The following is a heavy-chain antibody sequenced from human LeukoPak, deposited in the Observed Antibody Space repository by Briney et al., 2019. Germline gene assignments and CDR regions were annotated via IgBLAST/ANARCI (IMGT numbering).Heavy chain of an antibody. CDR1: GGSVSSGRYY. V-gene: IGHV4-61*01. J-gene: IGHJ5*02. Sequence: SETLSLTCTVSGGSVSSGRYYWSWIRQPPGKGLEWIGYIYYSGSTNYNPSLKSRVTISVNTSKNQFSLKLSSVTAADTAVYYCAREKLLWFGELLNWFDPWGQGTLVTVSS. CDR3: AREKLLWFGELLNWFDP. D-gene: IGHD3-10*01. CDR2: IYYSGST.